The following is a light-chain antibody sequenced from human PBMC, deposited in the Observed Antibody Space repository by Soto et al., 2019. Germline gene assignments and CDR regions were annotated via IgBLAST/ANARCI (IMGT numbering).Light chain of an antibody. CDR2: EVV. J-gene: IGLJ1*01. CDR1: RNDIGAYEF. CDR3: KSYAGSNTYV. Sequence: QSALTQPPSASGSPGQSVTISCTGTRNDIGAYEFVSWYQHHRGKAPKLIIYEVVQRPSGVPDRFSGSKSGNTASLTVSGLQAADEADYYCKSYAGSNTYVFGTGTKVTVL. V-gene: IGLV2-8*01.